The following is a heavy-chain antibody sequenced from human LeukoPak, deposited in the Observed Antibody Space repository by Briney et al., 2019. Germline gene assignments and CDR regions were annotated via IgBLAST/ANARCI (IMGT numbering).Heavy chain of an antibody. CDR1: GFTFSSYE. CDR2: ISSSSSYI. V-gene: IGHV3-21*01. J-gene: IGHJ4*02. D-gene: IGHD2-15*01. CDR3: AREAVVAATYDY. Sequence: GGSLRLSCAASGFTFSSYEMNWVRQAPGKGLEWVSSISSSSSYIYYADSVKGRFTISRDNAKNSLYLQMNSLRAEDTAVYYCAREAVVAATYDYWGQGTLVTVSS.